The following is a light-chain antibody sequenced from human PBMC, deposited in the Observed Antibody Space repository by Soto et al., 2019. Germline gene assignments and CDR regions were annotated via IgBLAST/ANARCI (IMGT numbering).Light chain of an antibody. Sequence: IVLMPYSRPPSFVPGGRATLSCRASQIVGGNYLTWYQQKPGQAPRLLIYGASSRASGIPDRFSGSGSGTDFTLTISRLEPEDFAVYYCQQYGSSPGITFGQGTKVDIK. CDR1: QIVGGNY. CDR3: QQYGSSPGIT. J-gene: IGKJ1*01. V-gene: IGKV3-20*01. CDR2: GAS.